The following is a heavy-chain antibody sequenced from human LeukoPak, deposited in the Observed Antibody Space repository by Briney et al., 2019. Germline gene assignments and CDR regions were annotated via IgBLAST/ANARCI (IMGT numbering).Heavy chain of an antibody. V-gene: IGHV3-13*01. D-gene: IGHD1-14*01. CDR2: VGIAGDT. Sequence: PGGSPRLSCAAPGFTFNNYEMHWVRQTAGKGLEWVSAVGIAGDTFYAGSVKGRFSISRDNAESSLFLQMNSLRAGDTAVYYCAREGRMGTADAFDVWGQGTMVTVSS. CDR3: AREGRMGTADAFDV. CDR1: GFTFNNYE. J-gene: IGHJ3*01.